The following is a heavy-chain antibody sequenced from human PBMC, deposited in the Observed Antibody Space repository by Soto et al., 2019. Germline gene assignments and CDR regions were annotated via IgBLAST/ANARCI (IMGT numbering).Heavy chain of an antibody. D-gene: IGHD3-3*01. V-gene: IGHV4-30-4*01. Sequence: SETLSLTCTVSGGSISSGDYYWSWIRQPPGKGLEWIGYIYYSGSTYYNPSLKSRVTISVDTSKNQFSLKLSSVTAADTAVYYCARVTPYYDFWSGYSTTGYNWFDPWGQGTLVTVPS. CDR2: IYYSGST. J-gene: IGHJ5*02. CDR3: ARVTPYYDFWSGYSTTGYNWFDP. CDR1: GGSISSGDYY.